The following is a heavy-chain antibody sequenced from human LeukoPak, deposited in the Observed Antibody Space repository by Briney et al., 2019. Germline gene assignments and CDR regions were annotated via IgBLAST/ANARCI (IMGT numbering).Heavy chain of an antibody. J-gene: IGHJ4*02. CDR1: GFTFSSYA. V-gene: IGHV3-23*01. CDR3: AKRSTYCGGDCYSHFDY. Sequence: GGSLRLSCAASGFTFSSYAMSWVRQAPGKGLEWVSAISGSGGSTYYADSVKGRFTISRDNSKNTLYLQMNSLRAEDTAVYYCAKRSTYCGGDCYSHFDYWGQGTLVTVSS. D-gene: IGHD2-21*01. CDR2: ISGSGGST.